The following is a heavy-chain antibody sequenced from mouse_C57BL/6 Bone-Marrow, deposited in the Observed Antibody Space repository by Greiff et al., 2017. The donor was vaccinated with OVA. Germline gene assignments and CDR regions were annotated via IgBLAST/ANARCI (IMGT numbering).Heavy chain of an antibody. J-gene: IGHJ2*01. Sequence: EVKLMESGGGLVKPGGSLKLSCAASGFTFSDYGMHWVRQAPEKGLEWVAYISSGSSTIYYADTVKGRFTISRDNAKNTLFLQMTSLRSEDTAMYYCARGDYYGSNDFDYWGQGTTLTVSS. CDR2: ISSGSSTI. D-gene: IGHD1-1*01. V-gene: IGHV5-17*01. CDR1: GFTFSDYG. CDR3: ARGDYYGSNDFDY.